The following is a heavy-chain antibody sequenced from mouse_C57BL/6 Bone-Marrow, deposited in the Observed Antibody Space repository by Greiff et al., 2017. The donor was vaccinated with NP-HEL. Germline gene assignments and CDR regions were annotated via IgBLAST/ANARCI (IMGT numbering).Heavy chain of an antibody. D-gene: IGHD1-1*01. V-gene: IGHV1-52*01. J-gene: IGHJ1*03. Sequence: QVQLQQPGAELVRPGSSVKLSCKASGYTFTSYWMHWVKQRPIQGLEWIGNIDPSDSETRYNQKFKDKATLTVDKSSSTAYMQLSSLTSEDSAVYYCARGGFITTVVEDWYFDVWGTGTTVTVSS. CDR3: ARGGFITTVVEDWYFDV. CDR2: IDPSDSET. CDR1: GYTFTSYW.